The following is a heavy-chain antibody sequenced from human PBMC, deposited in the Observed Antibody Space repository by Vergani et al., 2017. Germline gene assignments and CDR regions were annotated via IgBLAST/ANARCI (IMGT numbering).Heavy chain of an antibody. CDR3: ARVNTETNGHLYYYYYMDV. CDR2: IDHTGRP. Sequence: QVQLQQWGGGLLKPSETLSLTCVVNGGSFTSYHWTWIRQSPGEGLEWVGDIDHTGRPDYNPSLKSRLTMSVDKSRNQFSLTLHSVTATDTAIYFCARVNTETNGHLYYYYYMDVWGKGTTVTVSS. J-gene: IGHJ6*03. V-gene: IGHV4-34*01. CDR1: GGSFTSYH. D-gene: IGHD4-11*01.